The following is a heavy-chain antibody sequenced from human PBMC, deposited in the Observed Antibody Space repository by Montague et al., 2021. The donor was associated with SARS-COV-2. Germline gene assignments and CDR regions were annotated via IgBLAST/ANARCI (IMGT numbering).Heavy chain of an antibody. V-gene: IGHV2-70*01. CDR2: IDWSDGK. CDR1: GFSLSTSKMC. D-gene: IGHD2-15*01. CDR3: ARSAPSSGGSCSLGWFDP. Sequence: PALVKPTQTLTLTCTFSGFSLSTSKMCVSWIRQSPGKALEWLALIDWSDGKYYNTSLKTRLTISEDPSKNQVVLTMTNMDPVDTATYFCARSAPSSGGSCSLGWFDPWGQGTLVIVSS. J-gene: IGHJ5*02.